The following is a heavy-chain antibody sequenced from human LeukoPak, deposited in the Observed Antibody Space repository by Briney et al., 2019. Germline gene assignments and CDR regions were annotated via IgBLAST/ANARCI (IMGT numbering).Heavy chain of an antibody. V-gene: IGHV1-69*13. CDR2: IIPIFGTA. CDR1: GGTLSSHA. D-gene: IGHD3-22*01. J-gene: IGHJ4*02. Sequence: SVTVSCKASGGTLSSHAISWGRQARGQGLEWMGGIIPIFGTANYARKFQGRVTITADQSTSTAYMELSSLRSEDTPVYYCAREEGYDSSGFDYWGQGTLVTVSS. CDR3: AREEGYDSSGFDY.